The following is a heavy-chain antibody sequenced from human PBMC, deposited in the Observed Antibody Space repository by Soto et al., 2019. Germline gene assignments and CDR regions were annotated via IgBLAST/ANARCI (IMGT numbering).Heavy chain of an antibody. CDR3: ARGRYCSGGRCYSTQDY. CDR2: IYHSGST. Sequence: QVQLQESGPGLVKPSGTLSLTCAVSGGSISSSNWWSWVRQPPGKGLEWIGEIYHSGSTNYNPSLKRRVPISVDKAKNQFSLKLSSVTAADTAVYYCARGRYCSGGRCYSTQDYWGQGTLVTVSS. V-gene: IGHV4-4*02. J-gene: IGHJ4*02. D-gene: IGHD2-15*01. CDR1: GGSISSSNW.